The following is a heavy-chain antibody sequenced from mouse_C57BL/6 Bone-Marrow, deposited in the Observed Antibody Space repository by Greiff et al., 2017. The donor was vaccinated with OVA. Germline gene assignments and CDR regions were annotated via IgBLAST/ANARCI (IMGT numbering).Heavy chain of an antibody. CDR2: IYPGSGST. CDR1: GYTFTSYW. Sequence: QVQLQQPGAELVKPGASVKMSCKASGYTFTSYWITWVKQRPGQGLEWIGDIYPGSGSTNYNEKFKSKATLTVDTSSSTAYMQHSSLTTEASAVYCCGRDVGDYWGQGTTVTVSS. V-gene: IGHV1-55*01. J-gene: IGHJ4*01. CDR3: GRDVGDY.